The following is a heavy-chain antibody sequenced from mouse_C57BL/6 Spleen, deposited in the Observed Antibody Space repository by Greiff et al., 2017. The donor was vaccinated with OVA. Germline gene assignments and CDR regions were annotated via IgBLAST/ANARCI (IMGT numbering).Heavy chain of an antibody. CDR2: ISSGGSYT. CDR3: ARRDTTVVAPFDY. V-gene: IGHV5-6*02. CDR1: GFTFSSYG. J-gene: IGHJ2*01. Sequence: EVKLVESGGDLVKPGGSLKLSCAASGFTFSSYGMSWVRQTPDKRLEWVATISSGGSYTYYPDSVKGRFTISRDNAKNTLYLQMSSLKSEDTAMYYCARRDTTVVAPFDYWGQGTTLTVSS. D-gene: IGHD1-1*01.